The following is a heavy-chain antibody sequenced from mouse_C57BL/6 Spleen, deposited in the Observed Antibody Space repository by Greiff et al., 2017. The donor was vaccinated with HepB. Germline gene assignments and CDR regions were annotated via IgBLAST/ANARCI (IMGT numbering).Heavy chain of an antibody. CDR2: IYPGDGDT. J-gene: IGHJ2*01. CDR1: GYAFSSYW. CDR3: ARSGYGYDGGRFDY. D-gene: IGHD2-2*01. V-gene: IGHV1-80*01. Sequence: QVQLQQSGAELVKPGASVKISCKASGYAFSSYWMNWVKQRPGKGLEWIGQIYPGDGDTNYNGKFKGKATLTADKSSSTAYMQLSSLTSEDSAVYFCARSGYGYDGGRFDYWGQGTTLTVSS.